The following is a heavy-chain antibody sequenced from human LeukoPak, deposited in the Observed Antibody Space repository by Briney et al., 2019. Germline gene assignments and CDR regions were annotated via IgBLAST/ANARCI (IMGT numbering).Heavy chain of an antibody. CDR1: GYIFTNYG. D-gene: IGHD3-10*01. J-gene: IGHJ6*02. Sequence: ASVKVSCKASGYIFTNYGISWVRQAPGQGLEWMGWISAYNGNTNYAQKLQGRVTMTTDTSTSTAYMELRSLRSDDTAVYYCARVPALWFGELSAVYYGMDVWGQGTTVTVSS. V-gene: IGHV1-18*01. CDR2: ISAYNGNT. CDR3: ARVPALWFGELSAVYYGMDV.